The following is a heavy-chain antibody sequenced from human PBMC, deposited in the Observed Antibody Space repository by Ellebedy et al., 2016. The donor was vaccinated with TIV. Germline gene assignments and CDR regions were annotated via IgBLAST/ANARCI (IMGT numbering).Heavy chain of an antibody. CDR3: ARQGEWFSNWFDP. CDR1: GYSFTSYW. J-gene: IGHJ5*02. V-gene: IGHV5-51*01. D-gene: IGHD3-3*01. Sequence: GESLKISXKGSGYSFTSYWIGWVRQMPGKGLEWMGIIYPGDSDTRYSPSFQGQITISADKSISTAYLQWSSLKASDTAMYYCARQGEWFSNWFDPWGQGTLVTVSS. CDR2: IYPGDSDT.